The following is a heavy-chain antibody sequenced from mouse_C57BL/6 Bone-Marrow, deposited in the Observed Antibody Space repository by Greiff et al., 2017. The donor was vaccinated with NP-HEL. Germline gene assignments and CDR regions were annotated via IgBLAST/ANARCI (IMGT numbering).Heavy chain of an antibody. CDR3: ATRGYWYFDV. V-gene: IGHV1-19*01. CDR2: INPYNGGT. CDR1: GYTFTDYY. Sequence: EVQLQQSGPVLVKPGASVKMSCKASGYTFTDYYMNWVKQSHGKSLEWIGVINPYNGGTSYNQQFKGKATLTVDKSSSTAYMELNSLTSEDSAVYYCATRGYWYFDVWGTGTTVTVSS. J-gene: IGHJ1*03.